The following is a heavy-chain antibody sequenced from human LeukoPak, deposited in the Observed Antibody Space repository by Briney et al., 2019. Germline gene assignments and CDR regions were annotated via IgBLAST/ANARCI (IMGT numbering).Heavy chain of an antibody. CDR3: AKERKTNEYNWNVPFDH. CDR2: IRYDGSRK. Sequence: PGGSLRLSCAASGFTFSSYGMHWVRQAPGKGLERVAFIRYDGSRKNYADSVKGRFTISRDNSKNTLYLQMTSLRPEDPAVYYCAKERKTNEYNWNVPFDHWGQGPLVPVSS. D-gene: IGHD1-1*01. V-gene: IGHV3-30*02. J-gene: IGHJ4*02. CDR1: GFTFSSYG.